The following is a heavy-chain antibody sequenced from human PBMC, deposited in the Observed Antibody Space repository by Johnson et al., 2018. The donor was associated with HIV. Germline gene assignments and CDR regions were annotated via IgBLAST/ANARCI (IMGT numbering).Heavy chain of an antibody. V-gene: IGHV3-30*18. CDR3: AKAEGATSAFDI. CDR1: GFTFSSYG. J-gene: IGHJ3*02. CDR2: TSYDGSNK. D-gene: IGHD1-26*01. Sequence: QVQLVESGGGLVQPGGSLKLSCAASGFTFSSYGMHWVRQAPGKGLEWVAVTSYDGSNKYYADSVKGRFTISRDNSKNTLYLQMNSLRAEDTAVYYCAKAEGATSAFDIWGQGTMVTVSS.